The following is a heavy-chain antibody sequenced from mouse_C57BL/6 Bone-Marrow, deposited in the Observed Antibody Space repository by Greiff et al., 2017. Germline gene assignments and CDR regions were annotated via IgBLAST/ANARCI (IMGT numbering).Heavy chain of an antibody. CDR3: TRIYYDYDAWYFDV. J-gene: IGHJ1*03. D-gene: IGHD2-4*01. CDR1: GFTFSSYA. Sequence: EVMLVESGAGLVKPGGSLKLSCAASGFTFSSYAMSWVRQTPEKRLEWVAYISSGGDSIYSAATVKGRFTISSAHARHTRYLQMSRLKSEDTAMYYCTRIYYDYDAWYFDVWGTGTTVTVSS. V-gene: IGHV5-9-1*02. CDR2: ISSGGDSI.